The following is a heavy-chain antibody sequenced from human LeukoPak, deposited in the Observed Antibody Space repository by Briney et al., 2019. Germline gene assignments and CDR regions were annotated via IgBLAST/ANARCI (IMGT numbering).Heavy chain of an antibody. D-gene: IGHD5/OR15-5a*01. V-gene: IGHV3-48*01. CDR2: ISSSSSTI. CDR3: ARLVSALRAGDAFDI. CDR1: GFTFSSYS. Sequence: GGSLRLSCAASGFTFSSYSMNWVRQAPGKGLEWVSYISSSSSTIYYADSVKGRFTISRDNAKNSLYLQMNSLRAEDTAVYYCARLVSALRAGDAFDIWGQGTMVTVSS. J-gene: IGHJ3*02.